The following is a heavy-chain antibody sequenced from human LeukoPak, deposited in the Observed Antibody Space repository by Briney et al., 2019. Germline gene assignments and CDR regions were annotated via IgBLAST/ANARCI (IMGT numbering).Heavy chain of an antibody. CDR2: IKEDGSEN. CDR1: EFTFSSYW. J-gene: IGHJ4*02. D-gene: IGHD6-13*01. CDR3: ARDKTYSSSWYGYDY. V-gene: IGHV3-7*03. Sequence: GGSLRLSCAASEFTFSSYWMSWVRQAPGRGLEWVANIKEDGSENNYVDSVKGRFTISRDNARNSLYLQMNSLRAEDTAVYYCARDKTYSSSWYGYDYWGQGTLVTVSS.